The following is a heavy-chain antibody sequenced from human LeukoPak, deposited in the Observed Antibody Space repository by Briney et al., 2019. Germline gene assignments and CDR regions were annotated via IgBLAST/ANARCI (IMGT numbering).Heavy chain of an antibody. CDR1: GYTFTSYG. CDR2: ISAYNGNT. J-gene: IGHJ6*02. V-gene: IGHV1-18*01. CDR3: ARDRWFGGLLSHYYYGMDV. Sequence: ASVKVSCKASGYTFTSYGISWVRQAPGQGLEWMGWISAYNGNTNYAQKLQGRVTMTTDTSTSTAYMELRSLRSDDTAVYCCARDRWFGGLLSHYYYGMDVWGQGTTVTVSS. D-gene: IGHD3-10*01.